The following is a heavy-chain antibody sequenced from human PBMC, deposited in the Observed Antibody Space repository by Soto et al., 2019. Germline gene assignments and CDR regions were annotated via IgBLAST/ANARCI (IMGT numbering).Heavy chain of an antibody. CDR3: ARIQLDTIMALDY. J-gene: IGHJ4*02. CDR1: GFTFDAYG. V-gene: IGHV3-33*01. CDR2: VWSNGNLT. D-gene: IGHD5-18*01. Sequence: QVQLVESGGGVVQPGGSLRLSCAASGFTFDAYGFHWVRQAPGKGLEWVAVVWSNGNLTYYADSVKGRFTISRDSSKSALKLQMNSLRADEKAVHYCARIQLDTIMALDYWGQGTVVTVSS.